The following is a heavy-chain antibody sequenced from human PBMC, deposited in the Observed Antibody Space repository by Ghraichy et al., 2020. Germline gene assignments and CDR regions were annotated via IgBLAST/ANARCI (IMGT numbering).Heavy chain of an antibody. J-gene: IGHJ4*02. CDR3: ARGRTITFGGVIVLGY. V-gene: IGHV1-8*01. CDR1: GYTFTSYD. D-gene: IGHD3-16*02. CDR2: MNPNSGNT. Sequence: ASVKVSCKASGYTFTSYDINWVRQATGQGLEWMGWMNPNSGNTGYAQKFQGRVTMTRNTSISTAYMELSSLRSEDTAVYYCARGRTITFGGVIVLGYWGQGTLVTVSS.